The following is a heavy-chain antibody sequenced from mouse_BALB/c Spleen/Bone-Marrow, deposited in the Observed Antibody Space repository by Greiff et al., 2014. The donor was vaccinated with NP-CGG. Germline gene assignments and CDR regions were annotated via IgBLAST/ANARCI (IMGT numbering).Heavy chain of an antibody. D-gene: IGHD4-1*01. CDR1: GYTFTDFN. CDR2: IHPNYGGI. Sequence: DVQLQESGPELVRPGASVRIPCKASGYTFTDFNIDWVKQSHGKSLEWIGDIHPNYGGIFYNQKFKGKATLTVDKSSNTAYMELRSLTTEDTAVYYCVRGWWLTGPEDYWGQGTTLTVSS. V-gene: IGHV1-18*01. CDR3: VRGWWLTGPEDY. J-gene: IGHJ2*01.